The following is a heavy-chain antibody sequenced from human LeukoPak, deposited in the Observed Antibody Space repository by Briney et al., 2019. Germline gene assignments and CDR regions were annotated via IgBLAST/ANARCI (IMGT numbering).Heavy chain of an antibody. J-gene: IGHJ3*02. V-gene: IGHV1-69*13. CDR1: GGTFSSYA. CDR3: ARSTMTTVTTHDAFDI. CDR2: IIPIFGTA. Sequence: SVKVSCKASGGTFSSYAISWVRQAPGQGLEWMGGIIPIFGTANYAQKFQGRVTITADESTSTAYMELSSLRSEDTAVYYCARSTMTTVTTHDAFDIWGQGTMVTVSS. D-gene: IGHD4-17*01.